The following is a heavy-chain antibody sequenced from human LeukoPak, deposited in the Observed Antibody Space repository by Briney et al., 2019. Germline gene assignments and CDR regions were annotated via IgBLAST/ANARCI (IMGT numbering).Heavy chain of an antibody. V-gene: IGHV4-34*01. Sequence: SETLSLTCAVYGGSFNGYYWSWIRQPPGKGLEWIGEINHSGSTNYNPSLKSRVTVSVDTSKNQFSLELTSVTAADTAVYYCARIGAAGTRYYFDYWSQGTLVTVSS. CDR2: INHSGST. D-gene: IGHD6-13*01. CDR1: GGSFNGYY. J-gene: IGHJ4*02. CDR3: ARIGAAGTRYYFDY.